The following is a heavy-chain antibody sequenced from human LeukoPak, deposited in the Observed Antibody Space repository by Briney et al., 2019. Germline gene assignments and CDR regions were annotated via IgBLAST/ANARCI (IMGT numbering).Heavy chain of an antibody. D-gene: IGHD6-19*01. CDR3: ASVKWIAVAAFDY. Sequence: PGGSLRLSCAASGFTFSSYEMNWVRQARGKGLEWVSYISSSGSTIYYADSVKGRFTISRDNAKNSLYLQMNSLRAEDTAVYYCASVKWIAVAAFDYWGQGTLVTVSS. CDR1: GFTFSSYE. J-gene: IGHJ4*02. V-gene: IGHV3-48*03. CDR2: ISSSGSTI.